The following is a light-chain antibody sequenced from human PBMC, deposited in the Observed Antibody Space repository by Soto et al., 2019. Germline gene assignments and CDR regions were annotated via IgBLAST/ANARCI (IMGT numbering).Light chain of an antibody. CDR1: SSDVGAYNY. Sequence: QSVLTQPPSASGSPGQSVTISCTGTSSDVGAYNYVSWYQQHAGKAPKLVIYEVTKRPSGVPDRFSGSKSANTASLTVSGLQAEDEADYYFSSFAPSNTWVFGAGTKLTVL. J-gene: IGLJ3*02. CDR3: SSFAPSNTWV. V-gene: IGLV2-8*01. CDR2: EVT.